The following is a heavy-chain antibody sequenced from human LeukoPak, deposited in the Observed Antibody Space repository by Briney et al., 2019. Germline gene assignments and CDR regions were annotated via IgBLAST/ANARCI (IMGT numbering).Heavy chain of an antibody. J-gene: IGHJ4*02. V-gene: IGHV1-46*01. Sequence: GASVKVSCTASGYTFTSYYTHWVRQAPGQGLEWMGIINPSGGSTSYAQKFQGRVTMTRDTSTSTVYMELSSLRSEDTAVYYCARDSSGLFDYWGQGTLVTVSS. CDR3: ARDSSGLFDY. D-gene: IGHD6-19*01. CDR1: GYTFTSYY. CDR2: INPSGGST.